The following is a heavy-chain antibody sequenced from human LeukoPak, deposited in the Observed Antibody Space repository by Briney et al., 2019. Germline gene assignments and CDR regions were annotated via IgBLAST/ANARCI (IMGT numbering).Heavy chain of an antibody. D-gene: IGHD2-2*01. V-gene: IGHV4-39*01. CDR2: IYYSGST. J-gene: IGHJ4*02. Sequence: SETLSLTCTVSGGSISSSSYYWGWIRQPPGKGLEWIGSIYYSGSTYYNPSLKSRVTISVDTSKNQFSLKLSSVTAADTAVYYCARRARAPPVVPAAMVDYWGQGTLVTVSS. CDR1: GGSISSSSYY. CDR3: ARRARAPPVVPAAMVDY.